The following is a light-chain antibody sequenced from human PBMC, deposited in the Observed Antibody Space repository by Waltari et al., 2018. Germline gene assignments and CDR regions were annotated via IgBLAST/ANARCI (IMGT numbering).Light chain of an antibody. V-gene: IGKV1-12*01. Sequence: DIQMTQSPSSLSASVGDTVTSSCRAPHGLRSWLAWYQQKPGTDPKVLIYGASILKSGVPSRFSGSGSGTEFTLSINNLPPEDSATYYCQQARSLPWTFGRGTKVEVK. CDR1: HGLRSW. CDR3: QQARSLPWT. CDR2: GAS. J-gene: IGKJ1*01.